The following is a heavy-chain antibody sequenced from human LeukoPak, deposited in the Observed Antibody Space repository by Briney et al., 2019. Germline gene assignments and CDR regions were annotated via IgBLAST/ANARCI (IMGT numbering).Heavy chain of an antibody. J-gene: IGHJ4*02. CDR1: GYTFTSYY. D-gene: IGHD1-26*01. Sequence: ASVKVSCKASGYTFTSYYMHWVRQAPGQGLEWMGIINPSGGSTSYAQKFQGRVTMTRDTSTSTVYMELSSLRSEDTAVYYCARERVLYSGSQYLLDYWGQGTLVTVSS. V-gene: IGHV1-46*01. CDR3: ARERVLYSGSQYLLDY. CDR2: INPSGGST.